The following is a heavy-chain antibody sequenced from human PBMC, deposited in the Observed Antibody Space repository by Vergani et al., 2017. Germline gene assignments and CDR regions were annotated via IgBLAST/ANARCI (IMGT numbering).Heavy chain of an antibody. D-gene: IGHD5-18*01. CDR1: GFTFSNFG. Sequence: QVQLVESAGGVVQPGGSLRLSCAASGFTFSNFGMHWIRQAPGKGLEWLAYIGKDGINTRYRDAVKGRFTVSRDNSKDILYLQMNSLRAEDTAVYYCAKVVRXWIQLWLLGFAFDIWDQGTMVTVSS. V-gene: IGHV3-30*02. CDR2: IGKDGINT. J-gene: IGHJ3*02. CDR3: AKVVRXWIQLWLLGFAFDI.